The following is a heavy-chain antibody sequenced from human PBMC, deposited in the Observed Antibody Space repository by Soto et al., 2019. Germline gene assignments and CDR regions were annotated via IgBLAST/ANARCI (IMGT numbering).Heavy chain of an antibody. D-gene: IGHD1-26*01. CDR1: GYRFTSHW. CDR3: ARYSGSYWHYFGH. J-gene: IGHJ4*02. Sequence: GESLKISCQGSGYRFTSHWIGWVRQMPGKGLEWMGVIYPGDSDTRYRPSFQGQVTISVGKSMSTAYLQWSSLEASDTAMYYCARYSGSYWHYFGHWGQGTLVTVSS. V-gene: IGHV5-51*01. CDR2: IYPGDSDT.